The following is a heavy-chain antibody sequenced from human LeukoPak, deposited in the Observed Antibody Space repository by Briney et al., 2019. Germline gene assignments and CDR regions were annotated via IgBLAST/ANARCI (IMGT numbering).Heavy chain of an antibody. J-gene: IGHJ3*02. CDR1: GGTFSSYS. V-gene: IGHV1-69*02. CDR3: AATYCSTTSCYDYDAFDI. Sequence: SVKVSCKASGGTFSSYSISWVRQAPGQGLEWMGRIIPILGIANYAQEFQGRVTITADKSTSTAYMELSSLRSGDTAVYYCAATYCSTTSCYDYDAFDIWGQGTMVTVSS. CDR2: IIPILGIA. D-gene: IGHD2-2*01.